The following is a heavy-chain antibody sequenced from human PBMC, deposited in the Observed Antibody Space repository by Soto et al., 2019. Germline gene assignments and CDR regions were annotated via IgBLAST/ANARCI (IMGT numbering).Heavy chain of an antibody. CDR3: AKDTYYHDSSGYYIFDY. V-gene: IGHV3-30*18. J-gene: IGHJ4*02. Sequence: GGSLRLSCAASGFTFSTYGMHWVRQAPGKGLEWVAVISYDGSNKNYADSVKGRFTISRDNSKNTVYLQMNSLRAEDTAVYYCAKDTYYHDSSGYYIFDYWGQGTLVTVSS. D-gene: IGHD3-22*01. CDR2: ISYDGSNK. CDR1: GFTFSTYG.